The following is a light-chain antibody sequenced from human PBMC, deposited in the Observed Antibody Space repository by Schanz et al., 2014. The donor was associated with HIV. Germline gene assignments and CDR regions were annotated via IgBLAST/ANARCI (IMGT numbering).Light chain of an antibody. V-gene: IGLV2-18*02. Sequence: QSALTQPPSVSGSPGQSVTISCTGTSSDIGAYNRVSWYQQSPGTAPKLLIYEVSDRPSGIPDRFSGSKSGNTASLTVSGLQADDEADYYCISYTRDTVLFGGGTKLTVL. CDR1: SSDIGAYNR. J-gene: IGLJ2*01. CDR3: ISYTRDTVL. CDR2: EVS.